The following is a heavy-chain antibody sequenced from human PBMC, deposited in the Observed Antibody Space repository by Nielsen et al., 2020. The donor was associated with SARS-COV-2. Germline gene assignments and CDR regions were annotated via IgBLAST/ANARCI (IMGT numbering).Heavy chain of an antibody. CDR3: VSHNNWRFDF. CDR2: IGSGGTPI. CDR1: GFPFSLYF. Sequence: GESLKISCAASGFPFSLYFMGWIRQAPGKGLDWISYIGSGGTPIYYADSVKGRFTISRDDAKNSLYLQMNSLTAEDSAVYYCVSHNNWRFDFWGQGTLVTVSS. V-gene: IGHV3-11*01. D-gene: IGHD5-24*01. J-gene: IGHJ4*02.